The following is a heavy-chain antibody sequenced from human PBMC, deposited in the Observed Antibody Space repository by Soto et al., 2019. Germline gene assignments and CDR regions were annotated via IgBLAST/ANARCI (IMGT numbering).Heavy chain of an antibody. CDR3: AREGYYDFWSGYQGYYGMDV. J-gene: IGHJ6*02. D-gene: IGHD3-3*01. Sequence: ASVKVSCKASGYTFTGYYMHWVRQAPGQGLERMGWINPNSGGTNYAQKFQGWVTMTRDTSISTAYMELSRLRSDDTAVYYCAREGYYDFWSGYQGYYGMDVWGQGTTVTVSS. V-gene: IGHV1-2*04. CDR1: GYTFTGYY. CDR2: INPNSGGT.